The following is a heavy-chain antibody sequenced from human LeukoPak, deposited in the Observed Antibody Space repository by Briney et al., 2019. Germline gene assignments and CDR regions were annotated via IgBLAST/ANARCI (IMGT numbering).Heavy chain of an antibody. CDR1: GYTFTSYG. CDR3: ARDSTIYGGNSNDAFDS. V-gene: IGHV1-18*01. J-gene: IGHJ3*02. CDR2: ISAYNGNT. Sequence: ASVKVSCKASGYTFTSYGISWVRQAPGQGLEWMGWISAYNGNTNYAQKLQGRVTMTTDTSTSTAYMELRSLRSDDTAVYYCARDSTIYGGNSNDAFDSWGQGTMVTVSS. D-gene: IGHD4-23*01.